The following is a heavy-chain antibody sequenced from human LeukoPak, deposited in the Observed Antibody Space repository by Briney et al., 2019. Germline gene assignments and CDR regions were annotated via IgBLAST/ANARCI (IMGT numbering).Heavy chain of an antibody. Sequence: SETLSLTCTVPGGSISSSSYYWGWIRQPPGKGLEWIGSIYYSGSTYYNPSLKSRVTISVDTSKNQFSLKLSSVTAADTAVYYCARHGNIVATTKDYWGQGTLVTVSS. D-gene: IGHD5-12*01. CDR3: ARHGNIVATTKDY. CDR2: IYYSGST. CDR1: GGSISSSSYY. V-gene: IGHV4-39*01. J-gene: IGHJ4*02.